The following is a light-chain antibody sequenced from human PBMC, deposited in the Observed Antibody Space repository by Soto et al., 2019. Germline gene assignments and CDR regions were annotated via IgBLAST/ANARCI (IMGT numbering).Light chain of an antibody. V-gene: IGLV2-14*01. Sequence: QSALTQPASVSGSPGQSITISCTGTSSDVGGYNYVSWYQQHPGKAPKLIIYEVSYRPSGVSNRFSGSKSGNTASLTISGLQAEDEADDYCSSYTSSSTLVVFGAGTKVTVL. CDR1: SSDVGGYNY. J-gene: IGLJ1*01. CDR3: SSYTSSSTLVV. CDR2: EVS.